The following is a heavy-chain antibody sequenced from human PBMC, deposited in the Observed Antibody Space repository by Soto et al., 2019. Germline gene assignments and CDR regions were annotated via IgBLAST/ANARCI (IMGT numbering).Heavy chain of an antibody. CDR3: EGHADYSNSVRPPYYYYYYGMDV. D-gene: IGHD4-4*01. Sequence: SVKVSCKASGGTFSSYAISWVRQAPGQGLEWMGGIIPIFGTANYAQKFQGRVTITADESTSTAYMELSSLRSEDTAVYYCEGHADYSNSVRPPYYYYYYGMDVWGQGTTVTVSS. CDR1: GGTFSSYA. CDR2: IIPIFGTA. V-gene: IGHV1-69*13. J-gene: IGHJ6*02.